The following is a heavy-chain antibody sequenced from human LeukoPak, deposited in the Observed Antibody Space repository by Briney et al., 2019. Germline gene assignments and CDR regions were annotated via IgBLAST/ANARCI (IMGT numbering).Heavy chain of an antibody. CDR3: ATTDYYNSSGAYWYFDV. D-gene: IGHD3-22*01. CDR2: ISYSGST. Sequence: SETLSLTCTVSGGSISSGDYYWSWIRQPPGKGLEWIGSISYSGSTYYNPSLKSRVTISVDTSKNQFSLKLSSVTAADTAVYYCATTDYYNSSGAYWYFDVWGRGTLVTVSS. J-gene: IGHJ2*01. CDR1: GGSISSGDYY. V-gene: IGHV4-39*01.